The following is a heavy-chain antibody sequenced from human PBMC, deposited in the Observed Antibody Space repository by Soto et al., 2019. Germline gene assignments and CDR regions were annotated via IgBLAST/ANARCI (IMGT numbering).Heavy chain of an antibody. CDR3: ATIRRHSSGWSDDYYFDY. J-gene: IGHJ4*02. CDR2: IYYSGST. Sequence: SETLSLTCTVSGGSISSYYWSWIRQPPGKGLEWIGYIYYSGSTNYNPSLKSRVTISVDTSKNQFSLKLSSVTAADTAVYYCATIRRHSSGWSDDYYFDYWGQGTLVTVSS. D-gene: IGHD6-19*01. V-gene: IGHV4-59*01. CDR1: GGSISSYY.